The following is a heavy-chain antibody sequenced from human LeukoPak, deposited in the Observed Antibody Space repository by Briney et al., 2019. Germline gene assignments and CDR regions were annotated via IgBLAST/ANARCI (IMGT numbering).Heavy chain of an antibody. CDR3: ARDFLLVGASDY. CDR1: GFTFSSYE. CDR2: ISSSGSTI. V-gene: IGHV3-48*03. Sequence: GGALRLSCAASGFTFSSYEMNWVRQAPGKGLEWVSYISSSGSTIYYADSVKGRFTISRDNAKNSLYLQMNSLRAEDTAVYYCARDFLLVGASDYWGQGTLVTVSS. D-gene: IGHD1-26*01. J-gene: IGHJ4*02.